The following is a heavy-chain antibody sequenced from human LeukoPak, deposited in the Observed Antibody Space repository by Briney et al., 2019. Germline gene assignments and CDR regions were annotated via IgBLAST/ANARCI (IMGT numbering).Heavy chain of an antibody. J-gene: IGHJ3*02. D-gene: IGHD5-18*01. CDR2: IRYDGGNT. CDR1: GFIFSNYA. V-gene: IGHV3-30*02. CDR3: ARARSSYGYGDAFDI. Sequence: GGSLRLSCAASGFIFSNYAMQWVRQAPGMGLEWVAFIRYDGGNTYYADSVKGRFTISRDNSKNTMYLQMNSLNAEDTAVYYCARARSSYGYGDAFDIWGQGTMVTVSS.